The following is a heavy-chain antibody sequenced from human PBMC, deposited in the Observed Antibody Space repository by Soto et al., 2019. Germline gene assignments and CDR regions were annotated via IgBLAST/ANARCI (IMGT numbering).Heavy chain of an antibody. CDR2: ISSSSSYI. Sequence: GGSLRLSCAASGFTFSSYSMNWVRQAPGKGLEWVSSISSSSSYIYYADSVKGRVTISRDNAKNSLYLQMNSLRAEDTAVYYCASLGYCSSTSGYHFDYWGQGTLVTVSS. CDR3: ASLGYCSSTSGYHFDY. V-gene: IGHV3-21*01. CDR1: GFTFSSYS. J-gene: IGHJ4*02. D-gene: IGHD2-2*01.